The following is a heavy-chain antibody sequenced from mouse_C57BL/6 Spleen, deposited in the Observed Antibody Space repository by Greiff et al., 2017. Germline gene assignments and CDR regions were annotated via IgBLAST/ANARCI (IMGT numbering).Heavy chain of an antibody. CDR3: ARGYYDYLYAMDY. Sequence: EVKLVESGGGLVKPGGSLKLSCAASGFTFSDYGMHWVRQAPEKGLEWVAYISSGSSTIYYAGLVKGRFTISRDNAKNTLFLQMTSLRSEDTAMYYCARGYYDYLYAMDYWGQGTSVTVSS. CDR1: GFTFSDYG. J-gene: IGHJ4*01. D-gene: IGHD2-4*01. V-gene: IGHV5-17*01. CDR2: ISSGSSTI.